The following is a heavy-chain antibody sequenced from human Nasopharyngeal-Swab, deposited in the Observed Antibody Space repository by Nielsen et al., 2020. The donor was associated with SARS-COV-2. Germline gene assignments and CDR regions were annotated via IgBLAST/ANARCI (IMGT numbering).Heavy chain of an antibody. Sequence: VRQAPGKGLEWVSGISASGDSTYYADSVKGRFTISRDNSKNTLYLQMNSLRAEDTAVYYCAKDTRDLDIGVGYYYYYGMDVWGQGTTVTVSS. V-gene: IGHV3-23*01. J-gene: IGHJ6*02. CDR3: AKDTRDLDIGVGYYYYYGMDV. CDR2: ISASGDST. D-gene: IGHD2-2*03.